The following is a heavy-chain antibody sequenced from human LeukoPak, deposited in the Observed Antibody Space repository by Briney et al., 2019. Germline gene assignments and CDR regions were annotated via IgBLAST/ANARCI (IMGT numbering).Heavy chain of an antibody. Sequence: GEALKIYCKGSGYSFTSYWIGWVRPMPGKGLEGMGIIYPGDSDTRYSPSFQGQVTISADKSISTAYLQWSSLKASDTAMYYCARQGRVSGAFDIWGQGTMVTVSS. CDR1: GYSFTSYW. V-gene: IGHV5-51*01. CDR2: IYPGDSDT. J-gene: IGHJ3*02. D-gene: IGHD6-13*01. CDR3: ARQGRVSGAFDI.